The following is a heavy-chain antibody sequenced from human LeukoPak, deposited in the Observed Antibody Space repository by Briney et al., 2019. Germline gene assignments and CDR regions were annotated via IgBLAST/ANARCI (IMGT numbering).Heavy chain of an antibody. V-gene: IGHV3-30*18. D-gene: IGHD3-3*01. J-gene: IGHJ4*02. CDR1: GFTFSSYG. CDR2: ISYDGSNK. CDR3: AKPRSDVVDY. Sequence: PGGSLRLSCAASGFTFSSYGMHWVRQAPGKGLEWVAVISYDGSNKYYVDSVKGRFTISRDNSKNTLYLQMNSLRAEDTAVYYCAKPRSDVVDYWGQGTLVTVSS.